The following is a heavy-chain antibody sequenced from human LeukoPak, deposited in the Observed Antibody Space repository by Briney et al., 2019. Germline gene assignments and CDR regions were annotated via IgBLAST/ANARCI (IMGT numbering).Heavy chain of an antibody. D-gene: IGHD3-10*01. V-gene: IGHV1-8*01. CDR1: GYTFTSYD. CDR3: ARGLYSGSGSSY. Sequence: ASVKVSCKASGYTFTSYDINWVRQATGQGLEWMGWMNPNSGNTGYAQKFQGRVTMTRNTSISTACMELSSLRSEDTAVYYCARGLYSGSGSSYWGQGTLVTVSP. CDR2: MNPNSGNT. J-gene: IGHJ4*02.